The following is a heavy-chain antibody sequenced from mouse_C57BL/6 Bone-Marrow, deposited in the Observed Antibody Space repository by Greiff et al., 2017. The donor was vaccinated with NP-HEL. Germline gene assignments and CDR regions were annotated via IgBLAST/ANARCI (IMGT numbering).Heavy chain of an antibody. V-gene: IGHV1-81*01. CDR1: GYTFTSYG. Sequence: VQLQQSGAELARPGASVKLSCKASGYTFTSYGISWVKQRTGQGLEWIGEIYPRSGNTYYNEKFKGKATLTADKSSSTAYMELRSLTSEDSAVYFCAREESCYSYWYFDVWGTGTTVTVSS. CDR3: AREESCYSYWYFDV. J-gene: IGHJ1*03. D-gene: IGHD1-1*01. CDR2: IYPRSGNT.